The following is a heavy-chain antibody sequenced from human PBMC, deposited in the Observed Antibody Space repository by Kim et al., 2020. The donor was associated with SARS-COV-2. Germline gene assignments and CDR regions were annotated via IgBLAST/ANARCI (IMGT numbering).Heavy chain of an antibody. V-gene: IGHV7-4-1*02. Sequence: AQGFTGRFVFSLDTSVSTAYLQISSLKAEDTAVYYCARVFRGYIAYYFDYWGQGTLVTVSS. D-gene: IGHD5-12*01. CDR3: ARVFRGYIAYYFDY. J-gene: IGHJ4*02.